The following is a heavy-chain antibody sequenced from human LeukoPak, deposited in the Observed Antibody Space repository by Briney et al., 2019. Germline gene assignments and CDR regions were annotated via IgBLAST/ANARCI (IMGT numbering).Heavy chain of an antibody. CDR2: IYTSGST. CDR1: GGSISSYY. D-gene: IGHD6-19*01. V-gene: IGHV4-4*07. J-gene: IGHJ4*02. CDR3: ARSWAEQWLVSLYYFDY. Sequence: SETLSLTCTVSGGSISSYYWSWIRQPAGKGLEWIGRIYTSGSTNYNPSLKSRVTMSVDTSKNQFSLKLSSVTAADTAVYYCARSWAEQWLVSLYYFDYWGQGTLVTVSS.